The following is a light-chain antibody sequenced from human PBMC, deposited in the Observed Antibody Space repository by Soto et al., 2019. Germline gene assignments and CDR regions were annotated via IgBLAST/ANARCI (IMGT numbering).Light chain of an antibody. V-gene: IGKV3-20*01. J-gene: IGKJ1*01. CDR1: QSVSSSY. CDR2: GAS. Sequence: ELVLTQSPGTLSLSPGERATLSCRASQSVSSSYLAWYQQKPGQAPRLLIYGASSRATGIPDRFSGSGSGTDFTFTISRLEPEDFAVYYCQQYGSSLTWTFGQGTKVEIE. CDR3: QQYGSSLTWT.